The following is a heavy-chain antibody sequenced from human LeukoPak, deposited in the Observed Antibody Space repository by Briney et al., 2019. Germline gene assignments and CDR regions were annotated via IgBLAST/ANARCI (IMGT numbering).Heavy chain of an antibody. V-gene: IGHV3-23*01. CDR3: AKVGMPLYYYDSSGSQEKSKFDY. Sequence: PGGSLRLSCAASGFTFSSYAMSWVRQAPGKGLEWVSAISGSGGSTYYADSVRGRFTISRDNSKNTLYLQMNSLRAEDTAVYYCAKVGMPLYYYDSSGSQEKSKFDYWGQGTLVTVSS. J-gene: IGHJ4*02. CDR2: ISGSGGST. D-gene: IGHD3-22*01. CDR1: GFTFSSYA.